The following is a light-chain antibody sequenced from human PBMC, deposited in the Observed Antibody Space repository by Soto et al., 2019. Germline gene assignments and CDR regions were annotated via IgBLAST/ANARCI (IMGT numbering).Light chain of an antibody. CDR3: QSYHSSTPYV. CDR2: EDN. V-gene: IGLV6-57*03. Sequence: NFMLTQPHSGSEYPGKTVTISCTRSSGSIASGYVQWYQQRPGSAPTTVIYEDNQRPSGVPDRFSGSIDTSSNSASLTISGLKTEDEADYYCQSYHSSTPYVFGTGTKLTVL. J-gene: IGLJ1*01. CDR1: SGSIASGY.